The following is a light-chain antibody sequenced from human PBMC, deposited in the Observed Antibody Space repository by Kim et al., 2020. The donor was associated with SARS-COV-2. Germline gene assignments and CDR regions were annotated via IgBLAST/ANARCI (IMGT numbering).Light chain of an antibody. CDR3: QQYHNLPLT. CDR1: QDITKS. Sequence: SAFVGDRVTITCHATQDITKSLNWFQQRPGKAPKLLIYDASELETGVPSGFSGSGSGTHFTLTISRLRPEDVATYFCQQYHNLPLTFGGGTKLEI. CDR2: DAS. V-gene: IGKV1-33*01. J-gene: IGKJ4*01.